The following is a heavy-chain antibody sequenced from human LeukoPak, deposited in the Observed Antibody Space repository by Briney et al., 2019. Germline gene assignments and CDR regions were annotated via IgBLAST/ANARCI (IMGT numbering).Heavy chain of an antibody. Sequence: SETLSLTCTVSGGSISTANYYWGWIRQPPGKGLEWIGNIFYSGSTSYYSPSLKSRVTISLDTSRNHFSLKLNSVTAADTAVYYCARGVQYSYEYYFDYWGQGTLVTVSS. D-gene: IGHD5-18*01. V-gene: IGHV4-39*07. CDR2: IFYSGSTS. CDR3: ARGVQYSYEYYFDY. J-gene: IGHJ4*02. CDR1: GGSISTANYY.